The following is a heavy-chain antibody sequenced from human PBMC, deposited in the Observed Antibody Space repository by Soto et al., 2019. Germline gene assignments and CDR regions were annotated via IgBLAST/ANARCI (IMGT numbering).Heavy chain of an antibody. CDR1: GFTFSDYY. CDR3: ASPLSTDYDAFDI. V-gene: IGHV3-11*01. J-gene: IGHJ3*02. CDR2: ISSSGSTI. Sequence: GGSLRLSCAASGFTFSDYYMSWIRQAPGKGLEWVSYISSSGSTIYYADSVKGRFTISRDNAKNSLYLQVNSLRAEDTAVYYCASPLSTDYDAFDIWGQGTMVTVSS. D-gene: IGHD4-17*01.